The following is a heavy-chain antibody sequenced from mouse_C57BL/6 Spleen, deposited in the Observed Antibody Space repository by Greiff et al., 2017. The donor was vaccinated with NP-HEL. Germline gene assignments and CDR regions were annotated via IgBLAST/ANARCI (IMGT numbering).Heavy chain of an antibody. V-gene: IGHV5-16*01. D-gene: IGHD1-1*01. CDR2: INYDGSST. Sequence: EVQRVESEGGLVQPGSSMKLSCTASGFTFSDYYMAWVRQVPEKGLEWVANINYDGSSTYYLDSLKSRFIISRDNAKNILYLQMSSLKSEDTATYYCARASNYYGSSWYFDVWGTGTTVTVSS. J-gene: IGHJ1*03. CDR1: GFTFSDYY. CDR3: ARASNYYGSSWYFDV.